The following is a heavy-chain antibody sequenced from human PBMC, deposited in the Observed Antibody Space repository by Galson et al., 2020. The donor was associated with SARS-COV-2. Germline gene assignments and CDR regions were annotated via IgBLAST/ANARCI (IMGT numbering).Heavy chain of an antibody. Sequence: ASVKVSCKASGGTFSSYAISWVRQAPGQGLEWMGGIIPMFGTANYAQKFQGRVTITTDESTSTAYMELNSLRSEDTAVYYCARDLVRYTDDSGYYYMDVWGKGTTVTVSS. CDR2: IIPMFGTA. D-gene: IGHD3-10*01. V-gene: IGHV1-69*05. J-gene: IGHJ6*03. CDR1: GGTFSSYA. CDR3: ARDLVRYTDDSGYYYMDV.